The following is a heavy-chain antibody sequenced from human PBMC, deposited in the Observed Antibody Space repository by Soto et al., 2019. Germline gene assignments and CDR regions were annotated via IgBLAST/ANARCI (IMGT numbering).Heavy chain of an antibody. Sequence: QVQLQESGPGLVKPSETLSLTCTVSGGSVSSGSYYWSWIRQPPGKGLEWIGYIYYSGSTNYNPSLKCRVTISVDTSKNPFSLKLSSVTAAVTAVYYCARVLGYCSGGSCYGVFAYWGQGTLVTVSS. V-gene: IGHV4-61*01. CDR2: IYYSGST. D-gene: IGHD2-15*01. CDR3: ARVLGYCSGGSCYGVFAY. J-gene: IGHJ4*02. CDR1: GGSVSSGSYY.